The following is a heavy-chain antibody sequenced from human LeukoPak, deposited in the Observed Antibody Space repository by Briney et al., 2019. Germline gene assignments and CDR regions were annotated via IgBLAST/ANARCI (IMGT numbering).Heavy chain of an antibody. V-gene: IGHV3-23*01. CDR3: AKTDDCGELSPYFDY. CDR1: GFTFSSYA. J-gene: IGHJ4*02. CDR2: IRGSGGST. Sequence: GGSLRLSCAASGFTFSSYAMSWVLQAPGQGLEWVSAIRGSGGSTYYADPVKGRFTISRNNSKNTLYLQMNSMRAEDTAVYYCAKTDDCGELSPYFDYWGQGALVTVSS. D-gene: IGHD3-16*02.